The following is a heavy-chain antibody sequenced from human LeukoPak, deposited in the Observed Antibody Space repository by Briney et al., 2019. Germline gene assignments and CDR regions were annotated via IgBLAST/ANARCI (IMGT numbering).Heavy chain of an antibody. Sequence: SETLSLTCTVSGGSLSSSSHYWGWIRQPPGKGLEWIGSVYYSGNTYYSPSLKSRVTISVDTSKNQFSLKLSSVTAADTAVYYCARRGAVAGIGRGGYYYGMDVWGQGTTVTVSS. CDR1: GGSLSSSSHY. V-gene: IGHV4-39*01. J-gene: IGHJ6*02. CDR2: VYYSGNT. CDR3: ARRGAVAGIGRGGYYYGMDV. D-gene: IGHD6-19*01.